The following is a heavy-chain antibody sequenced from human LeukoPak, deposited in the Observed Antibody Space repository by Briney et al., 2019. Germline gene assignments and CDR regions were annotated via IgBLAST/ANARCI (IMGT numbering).Heavy chain of an antibody. CDR2: IYYSGST. CDR3: ATGTSGRENAFDI. Sequence: PSETLSLTCTVSGGSISSYYWSWIRQPPGKGLEWIGYIYYSGSTNYNPSLKSRVTISVDTSKNQLSLKLSSVTAADTAVYYCATGTSGRENAFDIWGQGTMVTVSS. J-gene: IGHJ3*02. CDR1: GGSISSYY. D-gene: IGHD1-26*01. V-gene: IGHV4-59*01.